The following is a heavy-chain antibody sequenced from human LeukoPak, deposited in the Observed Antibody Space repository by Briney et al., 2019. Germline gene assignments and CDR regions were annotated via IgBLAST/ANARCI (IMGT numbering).Heavy chain of an antibody. D-gene: IGHD1-26*01. CDR2: INPNSGGT. Sequence: GASVKVSCKASGYTFTGYYMHWVRQAPGRGLEWMGWINPNSGGTNYAQKFQGRVTMARDTSISTAYMELSRLRSDDTAVYYCARVSRQPTIYYYYYMDVWGKGTTVTVSS. CDR3: ARVSRQPTIYYYYYMDV. J-gene: IGHJ6*03. CDR1: GYTFTGYY. V-gene: IGHV1-2*02.